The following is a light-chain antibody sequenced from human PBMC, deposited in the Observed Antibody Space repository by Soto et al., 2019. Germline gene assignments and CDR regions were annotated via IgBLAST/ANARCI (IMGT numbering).Light chain of an antibody. Sequence: QSALTQPASVSGSLGQSITISCTGTSSDVGFYNYVSWYQQYPGKAPKLIIYEVSNRPSGVSNRFSGSKSGNTASLTISGLQAEDEADYYCSSYTTSDTLVFGGGTKLTVL. CDR1: SSDVGFYNY. CDR3: SSYTTSDTLV. J-gene: IGLJ2*01. V-gene: IGLV2-14*01. CDR2: EVS.